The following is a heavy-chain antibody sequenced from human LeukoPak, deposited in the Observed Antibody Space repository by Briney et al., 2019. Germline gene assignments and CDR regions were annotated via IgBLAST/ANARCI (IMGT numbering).Heavy chain of an antibody. CDR3: AKDLTGNGFYI. V-gene: IGHV3-30-3*01. J-gene: IGHJ3*02. D-gene: IGHD1-14*01. Sequence: GGSLRLSCAASGFTFSSYAMHWVRQAPGKGLEWVAVISYDGSNKYYADSVKGRFTISRDNSKNTLYLQMNSLRAEDTAVYYCAKDLTGNGFYIWGQGTKVHGPS. CDR2: ISYDGSNK. CDR1: GFTFSSYA.